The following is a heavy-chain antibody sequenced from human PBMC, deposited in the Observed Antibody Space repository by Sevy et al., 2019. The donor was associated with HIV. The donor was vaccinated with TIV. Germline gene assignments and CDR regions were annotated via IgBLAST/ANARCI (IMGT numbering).Heavy chain of an antibody. D-gene: IGHD3-3*01. Sequence: ASVKVSCKASGYTFTSYGISWVRQAPGQGLEWMGWISAYNGNTNYAQKLQGRGTMTTDTSTSTAYMELRSLRSDDTAVYYCARALAYYDFWSGLRGRLDVWGQGTTVTVSS. CDR2: ISAYNGNT. CDR3: ARALAYYDFWSGLRGRLDV. J-gene: IGHJ6*02. V-gene: IGHV1-18*01. CDR1: GYTFTSYG.